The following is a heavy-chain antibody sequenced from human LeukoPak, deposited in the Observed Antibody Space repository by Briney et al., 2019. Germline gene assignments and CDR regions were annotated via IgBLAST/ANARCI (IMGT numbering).Heavy chain of an antibody. Sequence: PGGSLRLSCAASGFTFSSYAMSWVRQAPGKGLGWVSAISGSGGSTYYADSVKGRFTISRDNSKNTLYLQMNSLRAEDTAVYYCAKLWFGDPNPYFDYWGQGTLVTVSS. J-gene: IGHJ4*02. CDR3: AKLWFGDPNPYFDY. D-gene: IGHD3-10*01. CDR2: ISGSGGST. CDR1: GFTFSSYA. V-gene: IGHV3-23*01.